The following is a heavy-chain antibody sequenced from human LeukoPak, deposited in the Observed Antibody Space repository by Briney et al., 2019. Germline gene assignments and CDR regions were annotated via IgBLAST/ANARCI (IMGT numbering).Heavy chain of an antibody. V-gene: IGHV3-23*01. D-gene: IGHD1-26*01. CDR1: GFTFSSYA. CDR2: IRDNGRGT. CDR3: AKNRGAGSHYYYHMNV. J-gene: IGHJ6*03. Sequence: GGSLRLSCAASGFTFSSYAMAWVRQAPGKGLEWVSGIRDNGRGTYYADSVKGRFAISRDNSKNTLYLQLNSLRVEDTAVYYCAKNRGAGSHYYYHMNVWGKGTTVTVSS.